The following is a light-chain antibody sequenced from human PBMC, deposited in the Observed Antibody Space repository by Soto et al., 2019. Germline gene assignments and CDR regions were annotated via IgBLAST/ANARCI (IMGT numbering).Light chain of an antibody. V-gene: IGKV3-15*01. J-gene: IGKJ1*01. CDR1: QSVINN. CDR3: QQYSNDSPTWP. Sequence: VNTQSPGALSVSGAYSAALSFSASQSVINNLAWYHQKAGQSSWVLIYDASSLETGVPSRFSGSGSGTEFTLPISSLQPDDFATYCCQQYSNDSPTWPLGQVSEVAIK. CDR2: DAS.